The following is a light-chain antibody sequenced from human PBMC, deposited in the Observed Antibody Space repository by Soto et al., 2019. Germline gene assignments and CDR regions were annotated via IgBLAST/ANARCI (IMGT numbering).Light chain of an antibody. CDR1: QSVSSSY. V-gene: IGKV3-20*01. Sequence: EIVLTQSPGTLSLSPGERATLSRRASQSVSSSYLAWYQQQPGQAPRLLIYGASSRATGVPDRFSGSGSGTDFTLTISRLEPEDFAVYYCQQYGSSWTFGQGTKVDIK. CDR3: QQYGSSWT. J-gene: IGKJ1*01. CDR2: GAS.